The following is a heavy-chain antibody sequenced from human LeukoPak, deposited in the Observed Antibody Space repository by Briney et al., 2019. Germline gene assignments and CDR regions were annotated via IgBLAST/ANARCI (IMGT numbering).Heavy chain of an antibody. D-gene: IGHD2-15*01. Sequence: ASVKVSCKASGYTFTSYAMHWVRQAPGQRLEWMGWINAGSGNTKYSQKFQGRVTITRDTSASTAYMELSSLRSEDTAVYYCARDSGSYYFDYWGQGTLVTVSS. CDR2: INAGSGNT. CDR1: GYTFTSYA. V-gene: IGHV1-3*01. CDR3: ARDSGSYYFDY. J-gene: IGHJ4*02.